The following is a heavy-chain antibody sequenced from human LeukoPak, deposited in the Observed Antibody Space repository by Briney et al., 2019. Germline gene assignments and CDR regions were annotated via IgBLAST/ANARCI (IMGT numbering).Heavy chain of an antibody. V-gene: IGHV1-69*05. CDR2: IIPIFGTA. D-gene: IGHD3-9*01. Sequence: SVKVSCKASGGTFSSYAISWVRQAPGQGLEWMGGIIPIFGTANYAQKFQGRVTITTDESTSTACMELSSLRSEDAAVYYCARDGYYDILTGYYPNWFDPWGQGTLVTVSS. CDR1: GGTFSSYA. J-gene: IGHJ5*02. CDR3: ARDGYYDILTGYYPNWFDP.